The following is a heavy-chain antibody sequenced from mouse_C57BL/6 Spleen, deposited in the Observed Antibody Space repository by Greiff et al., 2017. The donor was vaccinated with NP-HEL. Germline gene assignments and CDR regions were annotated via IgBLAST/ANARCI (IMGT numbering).Heavy chain of an antibody. V-gene: IGHV1-54*01. J-gene: IGHJ2*01. Sequence: VQLQQSGAELVRPGTSVKVSCKASGYAFTNYLIEWVKQRPGQGLEWIGVINPGSGGTNYNEKFKGKATLTADKSSSPAYMQLSSLTSEDSAVYFCARSLLDYYGSSSDYWGQGTTLTVSS. CDR1: GYAFTNYL. CDR2: INPGSGGT. D-gene: IGHD1-1*01. CDR3: ARSLLDYYGSSSDY.